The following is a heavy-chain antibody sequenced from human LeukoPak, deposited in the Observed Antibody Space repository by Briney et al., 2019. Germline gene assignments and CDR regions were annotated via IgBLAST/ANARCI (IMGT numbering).Heavy chain of an antibody. V-gene: IGHV5-51*01. CDR2: IYPGDSDT. J-gene: IGHJ4*02. CDR3: ARSIDSTTSTLPF. CDR1: GYIFTSYW. Sequence: GESLKISCKGSGYIFTSYWIGWVRQLPGKGLEWMGIIYPGDSDTRYSPTFQGRVTISADRSTTTAYLQWSGLKASDTAMYYCARSIDSTTSTLPFWGQGTLVTVSS. D-gene: IGHD5-24*01.